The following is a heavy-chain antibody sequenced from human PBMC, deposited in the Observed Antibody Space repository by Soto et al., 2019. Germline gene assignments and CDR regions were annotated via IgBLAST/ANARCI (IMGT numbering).Heavy chain of an antibody. V-gene: IGHV1-18*04. CDR2: ISAYNGNT. J-gene: IGHJ5*02. D-gene: IGHD5-18*01. Sequence: ASVKVSCKASGYTFTSYGISWVRQAPGQGLEWMGWISAYNGNTNYAQKLQGRVTMTTDTSTSTAYMELRSLRSDDTAVYYCARGKPAYSQTNWYDPWGQGTLVTVSS. CDR1: GYTFTSYG. CDR3: ARGKPAYSQTNWYDP.